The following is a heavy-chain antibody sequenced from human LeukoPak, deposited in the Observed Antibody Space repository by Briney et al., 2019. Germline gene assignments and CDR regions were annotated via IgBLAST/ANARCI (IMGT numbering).Heavy chain of an antibody. J-gene: IGHJ5*02. CDR3: ARVGYGSGSWGWFDP. CDR2: FYYSGTT. CDR1: GGSISGFF. Sequence: SETLSLSCTVSGGSISGFFWTWIRQPPGKGLEYSGYFYYSGTTDYNLTLKGRVSMSVDTSKNQFFLNLTSVTAGDTAIYYCARVGYGSGSWGWFDPWGQGTLVTVSS. D-gene: IGHD3-10*01. V-gene: IGHV4-59*01.